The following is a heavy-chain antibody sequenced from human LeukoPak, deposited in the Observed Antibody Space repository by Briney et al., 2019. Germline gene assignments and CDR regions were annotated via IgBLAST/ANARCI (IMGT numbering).Heavy chain of an antibody. CDR2: ISSSGSTI. Sequence: GGSLRLSCAASGFTFSSYGMSWVRQAPGKGLEWVSYISSSGSTIYYADSVKGRFTISRDNAKNSLYLQMNSLRAEDTAVYYCARDPYYYDSSGYPPGDAFDIWGQGTMVTVSS. D-gene: IGHD3-22*01. J-gene: IGHJ3*02. CDR3: ARDPYYYDSSGYPPGDAFDI. CDR1: GFTFSSYG. V-gene: IGHV3-48*04.